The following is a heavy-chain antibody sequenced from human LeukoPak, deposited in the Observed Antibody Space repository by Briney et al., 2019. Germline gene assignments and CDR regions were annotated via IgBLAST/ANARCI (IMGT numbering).Heavy chain of an antibody. CDR1: GFTFSSSW. D-gene: IGHD2-21*02. J-gene: IGHJ4*02. CDR2: IKEDGTAE. Sequence: PGGSLRLSCAASGFTFSSSWMAWVRQAPGKGLEWVGNIKEDGTAENYVVSVRGRFTISRDNAKNSLYLQMNSLRGEDTAVYYCARIQLAYCGGDCYAGVSFEYWGQGTLVTVSS. V-gene: IGHV3-7*01. CDR3: ARIQLAYCGGDCYAGVSFEY.